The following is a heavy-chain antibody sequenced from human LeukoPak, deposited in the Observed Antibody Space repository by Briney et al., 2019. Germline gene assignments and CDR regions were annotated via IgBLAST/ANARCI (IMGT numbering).Heavy chain of an antibody. CDR1: GGTFSSYA. CDR3: ARGTAGGVINWGIDY. CDR2: IIPIFGTA. J-gene: IGHJ4*02. V-gene: IGHV1-69*05. Sequence: SVKVSCKASGGTFSSYAISWVRQAPGQGLEWMGGIIPIFGTANYAQKFQGRVTITTDESTSTAYMELSSLRSEDTAVYYCARGTAGGVINWGIDYWGQGTLVTVSS. D-gene: IGHD3-16*02.